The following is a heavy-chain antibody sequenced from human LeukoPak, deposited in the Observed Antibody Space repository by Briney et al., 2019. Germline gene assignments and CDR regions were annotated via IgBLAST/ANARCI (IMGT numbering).Heavy chain of an antibody. Sequence: KPSETLSLTCTVSGGSISSYYWSWIRQPPGKGLEWIGYIYYSGSTNYNPSLKSRVTISVDTSKNQFSLKLSSVTAADTAVYYCARSYYDSSGLFDYWGQGTLGTVSS. D-gene: IGHD3-22*01. V-gene: IGHV4-59*01. CDR3: ARSYYDSSGLFDY. CDR1: GGSISSYY. CDR2: IYYSGST. J-gene: IGHJ4*02.